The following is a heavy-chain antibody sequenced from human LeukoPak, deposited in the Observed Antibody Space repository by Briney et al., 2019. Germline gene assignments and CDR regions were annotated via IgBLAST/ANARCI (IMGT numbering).Heavy chain of an antibody. CDR3: ARGTAAAGKDYYHYMDV. J-gene: IGHJ6*03. V-gene: IGHV1-18*01. CDR1: GYTFTSYG. Sequence: GASVKVSCKASGYTFTSYGISWVRQAPGQGLEWMGWISAYNGNTNYAQKLQGRVTMTTDTSTSTAYMELRSLRSDDTAVYYCARGTAAAGKDYYHYMDVWGKGTTVTVSS. D-gene: IGHD6-13*01. CDR2: ISAYNGNT.